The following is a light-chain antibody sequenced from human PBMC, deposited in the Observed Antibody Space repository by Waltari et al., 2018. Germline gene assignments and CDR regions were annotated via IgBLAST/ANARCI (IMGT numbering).Light chain of an antibody. CDR3: QQGYTAPLT. V-gene: IGKV1-39*01. CDR1: QNIRSY. CDR2: GAS. J-gene: IGKJ4*01. Sequence: DIQLTQCPSSLSASEGDRVTIPCRASQNIRSYLNWDQQSPGKAPNLLIDGASSLQSGIPSRFSGSGYGTDFTLTISSLQPEDFTTYYCQQGYTAPLTFGGGTKLEIK.